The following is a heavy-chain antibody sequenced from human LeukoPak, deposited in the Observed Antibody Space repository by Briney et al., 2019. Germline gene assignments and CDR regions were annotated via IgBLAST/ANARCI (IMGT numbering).Heavy chain of an antibody. CDR3: ARGEDGYNYVAGDY. J-gene: IGHJ4*02. CDR1: GGSISSYY. D-gene: IGHD5-24*01. CDR2: IYYSGST. Sequence: SETLSLTCTVSGGSISSYYWSWIRQPPGKGLEWIGYIYYSGSTNYNPSLKSRVTISVDTSKNQFSLKLSSVTAADTAVYYCARGEDGYNYVAGDYWGQGTLVTVSS. V-gene: IGHV4-59*12.